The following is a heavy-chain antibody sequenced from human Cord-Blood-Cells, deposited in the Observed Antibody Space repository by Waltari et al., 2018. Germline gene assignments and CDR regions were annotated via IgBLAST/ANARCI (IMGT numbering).Heavy chain of an antibody. CDR2: ISSSSSYI. CDR1: GFTFSSYR. D-gene: IGHD5-18*01. V-gene: IGHV3-21*01. Sequence: EVQLVESGGGLVKPGGTLRLSCAASGFTFSSYRMNWVRQAPGKGLEWVSSISSSSSYIYYADSVKGRFTISRDNAKNSLYLQMNSLRAEDTAVYYCARGKLIQLWDFDYWGQGTLVTVSS. CDR3: ARGKLIQLWDFDY. J-gene: IGHJ4*02.